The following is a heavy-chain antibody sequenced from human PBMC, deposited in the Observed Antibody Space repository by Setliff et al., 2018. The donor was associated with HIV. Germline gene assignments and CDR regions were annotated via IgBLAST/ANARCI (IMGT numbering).Heavy chain of an antibody. CDR3: VRVDPPYSYGGWFDP. D-gene: IGHD5-18*01. Sequence: SETLSLTCTVSGGSFSSGSYYWSWIRQSAGKGLEWIGRIYTSGSTNYNPSLKSRVTISVDTSKNQFSLKLRSVTAADTAVYYCVRVDPPYSYGGWFDPLGQGTLVTVSS. CDR2: IYTSGST. CDR1: GGSFSSGSYY. V-gene: IGHV4-61*02. J-gene: IGHJ5*02.